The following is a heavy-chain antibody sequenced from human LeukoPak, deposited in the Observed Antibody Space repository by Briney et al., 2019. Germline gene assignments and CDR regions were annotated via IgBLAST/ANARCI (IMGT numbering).Heavy chain of an antibody. J-gene: IGHJ1*01. Sequence: SETLSLTCAVYGGSFSGYYWTWIRQPPGKGLEWIGEINHSGITNYNPSLKSRVTISVDTSKNQLSLKLSSETAADTAVYYCARGPGYCSRTSCTAEYFQHWGQGTLVTVSS. CDR2: INHSGIT. V-gene: IGHV4-34*01. CDR1: GGSFSGYY. D-gene: IGHD2-2*01. CDR3: ARGPGYCSRTSCTAEYFQH.